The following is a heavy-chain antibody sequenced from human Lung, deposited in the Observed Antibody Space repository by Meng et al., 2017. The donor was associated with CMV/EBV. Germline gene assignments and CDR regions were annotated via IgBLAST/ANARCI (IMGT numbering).Heavy chain of an antibody. D-gene: IGHD2-15*01. CDR1: GGSISSGDYY. Sequence: QVPAQESGQGLVKPSQTPSLTCTVSGGSISSGDYYWSWIRQPPGKGLEWIGYIYYTGSTYYNPSLKSRVIISVDTSKNQFSLKLNSVTAADTAVYYCARVGGCSGGGCYHRLFDYWGQGTLVTVSS. J-gene: IGHJ4*02. CDR2: IYYTGST. CDR3: ARVGGCSGGGCYHRLFDY. V-gene: IGHV4-30-4*01.